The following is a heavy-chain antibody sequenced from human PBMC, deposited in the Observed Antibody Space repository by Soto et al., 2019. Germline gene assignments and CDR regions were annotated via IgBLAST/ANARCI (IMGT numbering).Heavy chain of an antibody. CDR2: ISGSGGST. CDR1: GFTFSSYA. D-gene: IGHD2-2*01. Sequence: EVQLLESGGGLVQPGGSLRLSCAASGFTFSSYAMSWVRQAPGKGLEWVSAISGSGGSTYYADSVKGRFTISRDNSKNTLYLQMNSLRAEDTAVYYCAKGSDDYCSSISCYAGAFDIWGQGTMVTVSS. V-gene: IGHV3-23*01. J-gene: IGHJ3*02. CDR3: AKGSDDYCSSISCYAGAFDI.